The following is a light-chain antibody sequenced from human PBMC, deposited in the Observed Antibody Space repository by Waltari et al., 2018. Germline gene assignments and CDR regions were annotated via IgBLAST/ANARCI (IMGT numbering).Light chain of an antibody. CDR3: MQALQTPPT. V-gene: IGKV2-28*01. CDR2: LGS. Sequence: DIVMTQSPLSLPVTPGEPASISCMSSQSLLHSNGYNYLHWYLQKPGQSPQLLIYLGSNRASGVPDRFSGSGSGTDFTLKISRVEAEDVGVYYCMQALQTPPTFGQGTKLEIK. CDR1: QSLLHSNGYNY. J-gene: IGKJ2*01.